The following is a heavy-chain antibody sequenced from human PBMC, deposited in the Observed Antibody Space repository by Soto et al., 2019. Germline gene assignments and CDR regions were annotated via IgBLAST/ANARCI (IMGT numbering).Heavy chain of an antibody. J-gene: IGHJ6*02. CDR2: IIPSFATG. CDR1: GGTFGNSA. D-gene: IGHD3-10*01. CDR3: SRSYYGSGSYCFYGMDV. Sequence: QVQLVQSGAEVKKPGSSVKVSCKASGGTFGNSAISWVRQAPGQGLEWMGGIIPSFATGNSAPEFQGRLTITADKSTKTAYMALSSLRSEDTAVYYCSRSYYGSGSYCFYGMDVWAQGPTVTVSS. V-gene: IGHV1-69*06.